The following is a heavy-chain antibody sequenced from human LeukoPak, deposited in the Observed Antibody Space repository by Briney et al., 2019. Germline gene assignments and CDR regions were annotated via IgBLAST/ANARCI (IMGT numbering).Heavy chain of an antibody. CDR1: GGSISSGGYY. CDR3: ARDSPPHRGGYSSSWHERFDY. CDR2: IYHSGST. J-gene: IGHJ4*02. D-gene: IGHD6-13*01. Sequence: SETLSLTCTVSGGSISSGGYYWSWIRQPPGKGLEWIGYIYHSGSTYYNPSLKSRVTISVDRSKNQFSLKLSSVTAADTAVYYCARDSPPHRGGYSSSWHERFDYWGQGTLVTVSS. V-gene: IGHV4-30-2*01.